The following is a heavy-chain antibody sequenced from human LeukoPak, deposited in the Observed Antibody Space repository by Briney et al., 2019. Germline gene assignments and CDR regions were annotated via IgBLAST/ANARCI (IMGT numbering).Heavy chain of an antibody. CDR3: VRVGVGGAFDI. J-gene: IGHJ3*02. CDR2: IITTSNYK. Sequence: GGSLRLSCAASGFTSSTYNMNWVRQAPGKGLEWVSSIITTSNYKYYVDSVEGRFTISRDNAKNSLYLQMNSLRVDDTAVYYCVRVGVGGAFDIWGQGTMVTVSS. V-gene: IGHV3-21*01. CDR1: GFTSSTYN. D-gene: IGHD1-26*01.